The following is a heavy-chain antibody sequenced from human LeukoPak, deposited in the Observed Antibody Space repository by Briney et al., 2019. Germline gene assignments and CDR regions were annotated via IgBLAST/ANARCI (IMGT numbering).Heavy chain of an antibody. D-gene: IGHD5-18*01. J-gene: IGHJ4*02. CDR3: ARCGYSYGSTYNFDY. V-gene: IGHV4-59*01. Sequence: SETLSLTCTVSGGSISSYYWSWIRQPPGKGLEWIGYIYYSGSTNYNPSLKSRVTISVDTSKNQFSLKLSSVTAADTAVYYCARCGYSYGSTYNFDYWGQGTLVTVSS. CDR2: IYYSGST. CDR1: GGSISSYY.